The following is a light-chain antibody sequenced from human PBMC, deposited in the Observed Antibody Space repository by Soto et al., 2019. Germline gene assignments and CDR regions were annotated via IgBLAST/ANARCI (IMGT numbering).Light chain of an antibody. V-gene: IGKV1-5*03. CDR1: QSLTMW. Sequence: DIHMTQSPSTLSASVGDRVTITCRASQSLTMWLAWYQQKPGKAPNLLIYKTSSLESGVPSRFXXXGXGXXXXXXXXSXXPDDFATYYCQHWTDYSWTFGQGTKVEVK. CDR2: KTS. J-gene: IGKJ1*01. CDR3: QHWTDYSWT.